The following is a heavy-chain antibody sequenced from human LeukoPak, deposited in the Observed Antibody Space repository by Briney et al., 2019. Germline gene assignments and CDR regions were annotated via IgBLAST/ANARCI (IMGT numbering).Heavy chain of an antibody. J-gene: IGHJ4*02. CDR3: ATAARGYFDF. D-gene: IGHD3-22*01. Sequence: PGGSLRLSCAASGFSATTNFMSWVRQAPGMGLESVLIIYRDGTTYYEDSVKGRFTISRDNSKNTLYLHMTSLRVEDTAVYYCATAARGYFDFWGRGILVTVSS. CDR2: IYRDGTT. V-gene: IGHV3-53*01. CDR1: GFSATTNF.